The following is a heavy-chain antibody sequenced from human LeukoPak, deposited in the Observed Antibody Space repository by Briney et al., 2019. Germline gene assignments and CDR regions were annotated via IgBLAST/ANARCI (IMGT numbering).Heavy chain of an antibody. CDR3: ARGSPQQYYDILTGYYIEAFDI. CDR2: IIPILGIA. D-gene: IGHD3-9*01. J-gene: IGHJ3*02. V-gene: IGHV1-69*02. CDR1: GGSFSSYT. Sequence: SVKVSCKASGGSFSSYTISWVREAPGQGLEWMARIIPILGIANYAQKFQGRVTITADKSTSTAYMELSSLRSEDTAVYYCARGSPQQYYDILTGYYIEAFDIWGQGTMVTVSS.